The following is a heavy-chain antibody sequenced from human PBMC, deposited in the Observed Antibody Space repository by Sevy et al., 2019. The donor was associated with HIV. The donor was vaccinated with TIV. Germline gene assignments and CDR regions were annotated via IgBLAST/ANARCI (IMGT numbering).Heavy chain of an antibody. Sequence: SETLSLTCTVSGGSISSYYWSWIRQPAGKGLEWIGRIYTSGSTNYNPSLKSRVTMSVDTSKNQFSLKLSSVTAADTAVYYCARGATYYYDSSGYYYGLYYFDYWGQGTLVTVSS. CDR1: GGSISSYY. J-gene: IGHJ4*02. D-gene: IGHD3-22*01. CDR3: ARGATYYYDSSGYYYGLYYFDY. CDR2: IYTSGST. V-gene: IGHV4-4*07.